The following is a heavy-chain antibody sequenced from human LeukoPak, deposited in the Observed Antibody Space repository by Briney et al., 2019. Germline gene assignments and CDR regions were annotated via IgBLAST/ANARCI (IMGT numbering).Heavy chain of an antibody. CDR1: GGSISSYY. J-gene: IGHJ3*02. CDR3: AREEVPHGFDI. V-gene: IGHV4-59*12. Sequence: SETLSLTCTVSGGSISSYYWSWIRQPPGKGLEWIGYIYYSGSANYNPSLKSRVTISVDTSKNQFSLKLSSVTAADTAVYYCAREEVPHGFDIWGQGTMVTVSS. CDR2: IYYSGSA.